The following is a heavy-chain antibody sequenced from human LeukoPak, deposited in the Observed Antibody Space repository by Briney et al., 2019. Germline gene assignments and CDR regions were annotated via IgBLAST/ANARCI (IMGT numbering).Heavy chain of an antibody. CDR2: INHSGST. D-gene: IGHD3-10*01. V-gene: IGHV4-34*01. Sequence: SETLSLTCAVYGGSFSGYYWSWIRQPPGKGLEWIGEINHSGSTNYNPSLKSRVTISVDTSKNQFSLKLSSVTAADTALYYCAYTPLYGSGSYSVYWGQGTLVTVSS. J-gene: IGHJ4*02. CDR3: AYTPLYGSGSYSVY. CDR1: GGSFSGYY.